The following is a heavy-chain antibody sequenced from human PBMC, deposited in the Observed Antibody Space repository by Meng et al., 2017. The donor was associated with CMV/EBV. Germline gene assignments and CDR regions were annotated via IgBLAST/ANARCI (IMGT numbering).Heavy chain of an antibody. J-gene: IGHJ3*02. Sequence: GESLKISCAASGFTFSDYYMSWIRQAPGKGLEWVSYISSSGSTIYYADSVKGRFTISRDNAKNSLYLQMNSLRAEDTAVYYCARHVYRVGAFDIWGQGTMVTVSS. CDR1: GFTFSDYY. CDR3: ARHVYRVGAFDI. V-gene: IGHV3-11*04. CDR2: ISSSGSTI. D-gene: IGHD2-2*02.